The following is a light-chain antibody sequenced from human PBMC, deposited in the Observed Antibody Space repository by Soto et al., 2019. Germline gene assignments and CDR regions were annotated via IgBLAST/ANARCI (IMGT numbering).Light chain of an antibody. Sequence: EIVMTQSPATLSVSPGERASLSCRASQSVGSNLAWYQQTAGQAPRLLIYGASTRATGIPARFSGSGSGTVFSLTISSLQSEEFAVYSCQQYTNWPYTFGQGTKLEIK. CDR1: QSVGSN. J-gene: IGKJ2*01. CDR3: QQYTNWPYT. CDR2: GAS. V-gene: IGKV3-15*01.